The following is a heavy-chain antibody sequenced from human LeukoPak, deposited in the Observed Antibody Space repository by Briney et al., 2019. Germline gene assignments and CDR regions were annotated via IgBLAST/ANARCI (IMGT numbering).Heavy chain of an antibody. CDR2: IYDSGST. Sequence: SETLSLTCTVSGCSISSSSYYWGWIRQPPGKGLEGIGRIYDSGSTYYNPSLKSRVTISVDTSKNQFSLKLSSVTAADTAVYYCARGPPVGATNHVDYWGPGKLVTVSS. D-gene: IGHD1-26*01. CDR1: GCSISSSSYY. CDR3: ARGPPVGATNHVDY. V-gene: IGHV4-39*01. J-gene: IGHJ4*02.